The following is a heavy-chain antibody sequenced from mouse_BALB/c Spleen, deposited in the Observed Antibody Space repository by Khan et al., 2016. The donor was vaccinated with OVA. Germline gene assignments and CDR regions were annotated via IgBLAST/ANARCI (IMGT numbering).Heavy chain of an antibody. CDR3: AIPPWFAY. CDR2: IYPYNGGT. J-gene: IGHJ3*01. V-gene: IGHV1S29*02. CDR1: GYTFTDYN. Sequence: VQLKQSGPELVKPGASVKISCKASGYTFTDYNMHWVKQSHGKSLEWIGYIYPYNGGTGYNQQFKSKATLTVDNSSSTAYMELRSLTSEDSAVYYCAIPPWFAYWGQGTLVTVSA.